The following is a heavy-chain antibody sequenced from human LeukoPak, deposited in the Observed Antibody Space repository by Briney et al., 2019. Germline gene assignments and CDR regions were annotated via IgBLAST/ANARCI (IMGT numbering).Heavy chain of an antibody. V-gene: IGHV3-33*01. J-gene: IGHJ6*02. CDR1: GFTFSSYG. CDR3: ARIYSNYLNDMDV. D-gene: IGHD4-11*01. Sequence: TGRSLRLSCAASGFTFSSYGMHWVRQAPGKGLEWVAVIWYDGSNKYYADSVKGRFTISRDNSKNTLYLQMNSLRAEDTAVYYCARIYSNYLNDMDVWGQGTTVTVSS. CDR2: IWYDGSNK.